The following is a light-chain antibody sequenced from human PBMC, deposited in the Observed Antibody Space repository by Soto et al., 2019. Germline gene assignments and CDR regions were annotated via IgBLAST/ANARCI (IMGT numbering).Light chain of an antibody. CDR2: GAS. CDR3: QQYNNWPYT. CDR1: QSISNN. V-gene: IGKV3-15*01. Sequence: EIVMTQSPDTLYVSPGESATLSCRARQSISNNLAWYQQKPGQAPRLLLYGASTRTTGIPARFSGSGSGTELTLTISSLQSEDFAVYYCQQYNNWPYTFAQGTKLEI. J-gene: IGKJ2*01.